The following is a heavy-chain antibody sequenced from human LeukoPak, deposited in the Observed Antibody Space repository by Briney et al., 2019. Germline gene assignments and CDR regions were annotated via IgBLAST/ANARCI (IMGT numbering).Heavy chain of an antibody. V-gene: IGHV4-59*01. CDR1: GGSISSYY. Sequence: SETLSLTCTVSGGSISSYYWSWIRQPLGKGLEWIGYIYYSGSTNYNPSLKSRVTISVDTSKNQFSLKLSSVTAADTAVYYCAREADEGLFDYWGQGTLVTVSS. CDR2: IYYSGST. CDR3: AREADEGLFDY. J-gene: IGHJ4*02.